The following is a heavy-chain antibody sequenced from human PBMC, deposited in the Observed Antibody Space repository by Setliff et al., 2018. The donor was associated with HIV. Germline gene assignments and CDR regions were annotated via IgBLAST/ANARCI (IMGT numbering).Heavy chain of an antibody. D-gene: IGHD6-6*01. Sequence: PSETLSLTCTGSGGSIRSHYWNWIRQPPGKGLEWIGYVYYSGSTNYNPSLKSRVSISVDRSKKQFSLKLSSVTAADTAIYYCARDPSGSDAFDIWGQGTMVTVSS. CDR3: ARDPSGSDAFDI. CDR2: VYYSGST. V-gene: IGHV4-59*11. CDR1: GGSIRSHY. J-gene: IGHJ3*02.